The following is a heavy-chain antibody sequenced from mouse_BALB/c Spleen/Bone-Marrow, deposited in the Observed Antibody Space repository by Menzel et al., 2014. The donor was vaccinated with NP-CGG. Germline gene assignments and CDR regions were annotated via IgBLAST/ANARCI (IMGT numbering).Heavy chain of an antibody. CDR2: INSNGDNT. CDR3: ARRGISTAEGVGAMDY. V-gene: IGHV5-6-2*01. Sequence: EVKVVESGGGLVKLGGSLKLSCAASGFTFTSYYMSWVRQTPEKRLELVAAINSNGDNTYYPDTMKGRFTISRDNAKNTLYLQMSSLKSEDTALFYCARRGISTAEGVGAMDYWGQGTSVTVSS. J-gene: IGHJ4*01. D-gene: IGHD1-2*01. CDR1: GFTFTSYY.